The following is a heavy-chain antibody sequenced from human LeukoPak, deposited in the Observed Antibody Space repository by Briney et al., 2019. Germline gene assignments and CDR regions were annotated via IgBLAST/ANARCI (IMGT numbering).Heavy chain of an antibody. V-gene: IGHV4-59*08. CDR1: GGSISSYY. CDR2: IYYSGST. J-gene: IGHJ4*02. D-gene: IGHD6-6*01. CDR3: ARHRGSSSREIFDY. Sequence: SETLSLTCTVSGGSISSYYWSWIRQPPGKGLEWIGHIYYSGSTRYNPSLTSRVTISVDKSKNQFSLRLSSVTAADTAVYYCARHRGSSSREIFDYWGQGTLVTVSS.